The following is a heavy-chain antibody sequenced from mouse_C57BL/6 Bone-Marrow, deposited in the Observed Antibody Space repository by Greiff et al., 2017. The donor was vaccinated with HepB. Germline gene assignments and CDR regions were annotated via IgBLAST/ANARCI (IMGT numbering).Heavy chain of an antibody. J-gene: IGHJ4*01. V-gene: IGHV1-69*01. CDR3: AREFPYYYCSSYDYAMDY. D-gene: IGHD1-1*01. Sequence: QVQLQQPGAELVMPGASVKLSCKASGYTFTSYWMHWVKQRPGQGLEWIGEIDPSDSYTNYNQKFKGKSTLTVDKSSSTAYMQLSSLTSEDSAVYYCAREFPYYYCSSYDYAMDYWGQGTSVTVSS. CDR1: GYTFTSYW. CDR2: IDPSDSYT.